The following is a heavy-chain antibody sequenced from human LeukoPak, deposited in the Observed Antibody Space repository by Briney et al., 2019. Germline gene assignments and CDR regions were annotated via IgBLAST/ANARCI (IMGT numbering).Heavy chain of an antibody. J-gene: IGHJ4*02. V-gene: IGHV7-4-1*02. CDR3: ARLYDYGDLTSYFDY. CDR1: GYTFTSYA. D-gene: IGHD4-17*01. CDR2: INTNTGNP. Sequence: ASVKVSCKASGYTFTSYAMHWVRQAPGQGLEWMGWINTNTGNPTYAQGFTGRFVFSLDTSVSTTYLQISSLKAEDTAVYYCARLYDYGDLTSYFDYWGQGTRVTVSS.